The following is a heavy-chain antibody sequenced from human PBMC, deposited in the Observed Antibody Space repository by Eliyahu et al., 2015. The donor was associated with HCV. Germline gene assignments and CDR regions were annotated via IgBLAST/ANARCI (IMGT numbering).Heavy chain of an antibody. V-gene: IGHV3-49*03. D-gene: IGHD5-24*01. Sequence: EVQLVESGGGLVQPGRSLRLSCTASGFTFGXYAXXXFRQAPGKGLEWVGFIRSKAYGGTTEYAASVKGRFTISRDDSKSIAYLQMNSLKTEDTAVYYCTRAPIGPVEMATTPLGAFDIWGQGTMVTVSS. CDR3: TRAPIGPVEMATTPLGAFDI. J-gene: IGHJ3*02. CDR1: GFTFGXYA. CDR2: IRSKAYGGTT.